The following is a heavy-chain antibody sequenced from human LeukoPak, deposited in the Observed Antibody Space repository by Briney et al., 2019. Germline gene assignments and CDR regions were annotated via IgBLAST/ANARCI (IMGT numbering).Heavy chain of an antibody. CDR3: ARGVGYCSSTSCNHDAFDI. CDR2: ISSSSSYI. CDR1: GFTFSSYS. Sequence: GGSLRLSCAASGFTFSSYSMNWVRQAPGKGLEWVSSISSSSSYIYYADSVKGRFTISRDNAKNSLYLQMNSLRAEDTAVYYCARGVGYCSSTSCNHDAFDIWGQGTMVTVSS. V-gene: IGHV3-21*01. D-gene: IGHD2-2*01. J-gene: IGHJ3*02.